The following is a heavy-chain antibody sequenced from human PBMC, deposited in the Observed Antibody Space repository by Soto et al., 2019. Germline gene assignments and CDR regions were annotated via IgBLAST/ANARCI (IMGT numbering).Heavy chain of an antibody. CDR3: ARAYGDYVFDY. V-gene: IGHV4-59*01. Sequence: LETLSLTCSVAGGSISGYYWSWIRQPPGKGLEWIGYIYYSGSTNYNPSLKSRVTISVDTSKNQFSLKLSSVTAADTAVYYCARAYGDYVFDYWGPGTLVTVSS. D-gene: IGHD4-17*01. J-gene: IGHJ4*02. CDR1: GGSISGYY. CDR2: IYYSGST.